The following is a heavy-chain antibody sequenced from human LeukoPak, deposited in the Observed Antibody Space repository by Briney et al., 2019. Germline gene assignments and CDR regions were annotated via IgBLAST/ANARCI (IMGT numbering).Heavy chain of an antibody. D-gene: IGHD2-15*01. J-gene: IGHJ4*02. V-gene: IGHV3-23*01. CDR3: ATPVVVVAATGDDY. CDR2: ISGSGGST. CDR1: GFTFSSYA. Sequence: PGGSLRLSCAASGFTFSSYAMSWVRQAPGKGLEWVSAISGSGGSTYYADSVKGRFTIYRDNSKNTLYLQMNSLRAEDPAVYYCATPVVVVAATGDDYWGQGTLVTVSS.